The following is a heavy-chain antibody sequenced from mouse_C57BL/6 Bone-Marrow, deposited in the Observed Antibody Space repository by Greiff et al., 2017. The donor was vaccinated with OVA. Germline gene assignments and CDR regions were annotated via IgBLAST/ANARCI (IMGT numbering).Heavy chain of an antibody. CDR1: GYTFTDYE. J-gene: IGHJ3*01. CDR3: ARQRANSFAY. CDR2: IDPETGGT. D-gene: IGHD3-3*01. V-gene: IGHV1-15*01. Sequence: VQLQQSGAELVRPGASVTLSCKASGYTFTDYEMHWVKQTPVHGLEWIGAIDPETGGTAYNQKFKGKAILTADKSSSTAYMELRSLTSEDSAVYFCARQRANSFAYWGQGTLVTVSA.